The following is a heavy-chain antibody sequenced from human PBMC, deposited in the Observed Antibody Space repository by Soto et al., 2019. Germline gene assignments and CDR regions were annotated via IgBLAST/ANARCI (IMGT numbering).Heavy chain of an antibody. CDR1: GGSISSYY. D-gene: IGHD3-10*01. CDR2: IYYSGST. Sequence: SETLSLTCTVSGGSISSYYWSWIRQPPGKGLEWIGYIYYSGSTNYNPSLKSRVTISVDNSKNTVYLQMNSLRVEDTAMYYCGRGGDYGSGRVDYWGQGTLVTVSS. CDR3: GRGGDYGSGRVDY. V-gene: IGHV4-59*12. J-gene: IGHJ4*02.